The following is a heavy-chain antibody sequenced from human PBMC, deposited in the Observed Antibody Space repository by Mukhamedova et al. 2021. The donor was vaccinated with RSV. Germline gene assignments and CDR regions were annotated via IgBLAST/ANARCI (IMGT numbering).Heavy chain of an antibody. CDR2: INQDGSEK. Sequence: GLEWVATINQDGSEKYYVDSVKGRFTISSDNAKNSLYLQMSSLRAEDTAVYYCARTPPYYGSGGGYFDYWGQGTLVTVSS. CDR3: ARTPPYYGSGGGYFDY. D-gene: IGHD3-10*01. V-gene: IGHV3-7*03. J-gene: IGHJ4*02.